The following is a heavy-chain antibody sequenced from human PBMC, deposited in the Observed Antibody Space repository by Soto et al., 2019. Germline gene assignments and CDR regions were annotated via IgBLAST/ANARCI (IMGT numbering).Heavy chain of an antibody. CDR2: ISSSSSYI. Sequence: EVQLVESGGGLVKPGGSLRLSCAASGFTFSSYSMNWVRQAPGKGLEWVSSISSSSSYIYYADSVKGRFTISRDNAKNSLYLQMNSLRAEDTAVYYCARDLAEGGVYNWFDPWGQGTLVTVSS. CDR3: ARDLAEGGVYNWFDP. V-gene: IGHV3-21*01. D-gene: IGHD1-26*01. J-gene: IGHJ5*02. CDR1: GFTFSSYS.